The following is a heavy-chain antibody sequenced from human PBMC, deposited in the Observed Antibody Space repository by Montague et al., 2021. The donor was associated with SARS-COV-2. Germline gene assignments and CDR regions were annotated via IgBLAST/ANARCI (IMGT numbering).Heavy chain of an antibody. Sequence: SETLSLTCVVSGDSITGSDNWWSWVRQPPGKGLEWIGEIYHTGSTNFNPSLTSRVTISIDESKNQFSLKLRSVTAADTAVYYCARGSGCSGGSCYSEWDPYYYYGMDVWGQGTTVTVSS. CDR3: ARGSGCSGGSCYSEWDPYYYYGMDV. D-gene: IGHD2-15*01. CDR2: IYHTGST. J-gene: IGHJ6*02. CDR1: GDSITGSDNW. V-gene: IGHV4-4*02.